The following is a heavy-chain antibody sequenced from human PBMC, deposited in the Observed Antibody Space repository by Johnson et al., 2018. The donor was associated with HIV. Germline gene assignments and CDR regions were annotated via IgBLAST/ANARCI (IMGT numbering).Heavy chain of an antibody. V-gene: IGHV3-66*02. J-gene: IGHJ3*02. CDR3: AREGGAVASRGFDI. Sequence: VQLVESGGGLVQPGRSLRLSCAASGFTFSSYAMSWVRQAPGKGLEWVSVIYSGGSTYYADSVKGRFTISRDNSKNTLYLQMNSLRAEDTAVYYCAREGGAVASRGFDIWGQGTMVTVSS. D-gene: IGHD6-19*01. CDR2: IYSGGST. CDR1: GFTFSSYA.